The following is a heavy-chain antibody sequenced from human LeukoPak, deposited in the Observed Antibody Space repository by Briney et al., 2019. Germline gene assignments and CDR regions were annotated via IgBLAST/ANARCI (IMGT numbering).Heavy chain of an antibody. CDR3: AKRGVVIRVILVGFHKEAYYFDS. CDR1: GITLSNYG. D-gene: IGHD3-10*01. V-gene: IGHV3-23*01. CDR2: ISDSGGRT. Sequence: GGSLRLSCAVSGITLSNYGMSWVRQAPGKGLEWVAGISDSGGRTNYADSVKGRFTISRENPKKTMYMQMNSLRAEDKAVYFCAKRGVVIRVILVGFHKEAYYFDSWGQGALVTVSS. J-gene: IGHJ4*02.